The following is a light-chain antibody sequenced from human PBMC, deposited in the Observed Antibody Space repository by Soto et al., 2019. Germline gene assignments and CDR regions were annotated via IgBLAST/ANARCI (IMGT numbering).Light chain of an antibody. J-gene: IGKJ1*01. CDR1: QSVSND. Sequence: EIVMTQSPGTLSVSPGERATLSCRASQSVSNDLAWIQQRPGQPPRLLIYGASTRATGIPARFSGSGSGTEFTLTISSLQPEDFAVCSCQQYNVWPRTFGQGTKVEIK. V-gene: IGKV3-15*01. CDR2: GAS. CDR3: QQYNVWPRT.